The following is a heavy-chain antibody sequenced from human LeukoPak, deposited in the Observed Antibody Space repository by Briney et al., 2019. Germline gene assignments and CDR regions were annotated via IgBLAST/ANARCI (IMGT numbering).Heavy chain of an antibody. V-gene: IGHV4-34*11. Sequence: SETLSLTCAVYGGSFSGYYWGWIRQPPGKGLEWIGSIYYSGSTYYNPSLKSRVTISVDTSKNQFSLKPSSVTAADTAVYFCARDRGDDNDRDWFGPWGQGTLVTVSS. CDR3: ARDRGDDNDRDWFGP. CDR1: GGSFSGYY. J-gene: IGHJ5*02. CDR2: IYYSGST. D-gene: IGHD3-10*01.